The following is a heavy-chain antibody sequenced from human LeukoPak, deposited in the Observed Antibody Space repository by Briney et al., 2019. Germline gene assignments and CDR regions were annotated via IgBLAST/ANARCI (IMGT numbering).Heavy chain of an antibody. CDR2: ISYDGNNK. Sequence: GGSLRLSCAASGFTFSSYGMHWVRQAPGKGLEWVAVISYDGNNKYYADSVKGRFTISRDNSKNTLYLQMNSLRAEDTAVYYCAKSGGSGSYLDYWGQGTLVTVSS. D-gene: IGHD1-26*01. V-gene: IGHV3-30*18. J-gene: IGHJ4*02. CDR1: GFTFSSYG. CDR3: AKSGGSGSYLDY.